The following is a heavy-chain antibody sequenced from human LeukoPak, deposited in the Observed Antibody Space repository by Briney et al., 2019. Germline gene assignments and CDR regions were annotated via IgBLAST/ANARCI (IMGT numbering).Heavy chain of an antibody. CDR3: ARTFPGDY. CDR1: GYTFTNYD. J-gene: IGHJ4*02. D-gene: IGHD2/OR15-2a*01. Sequence: ASVKVSCKASGYTFTNYDINWGRQATGQGLEWLGWMNPNNGNTAYAQRFQGRVTMTRDTSKSTAYMELSSLRYEDTAVYYCARTFPGDYWGQGTLVTVSS. CDR2: MNPNNGNT. V-gene: IGHV1-8*01.